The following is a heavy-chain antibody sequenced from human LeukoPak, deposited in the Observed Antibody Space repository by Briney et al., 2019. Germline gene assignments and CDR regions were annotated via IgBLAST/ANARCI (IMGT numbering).Heavy chain of an antibody. J-gene: IGHJ6*03. V-gene: IGHV1-8*01. D-gene: IGHD3-16*01. Sequence: ASVKVSCKASGYTFTSYDINWVRQATGQGLEWMGWMNPNSGNTGYAQKFQGRVTMTRNTSISTAYMELSSLRSEDTAVYYCAGEFRRIGLWGNYYMDAGGKGPRVTFS. CDR2: MNPNSGNT. CDR1: GYTFTSYD. CDR3: AGEFRRIGLWGNYYMDA.